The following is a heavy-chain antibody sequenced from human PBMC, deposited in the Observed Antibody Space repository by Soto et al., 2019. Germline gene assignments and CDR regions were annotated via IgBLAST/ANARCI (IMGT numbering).Heavy chain of an antibody. V-gene: IGHV1-69*01. CDR2: IIPIFGTP. D-gene: IGHD3-10*01. CDR3: ARDRDDYGSGNYYIRIDF. Sequence: QVQLVQSGAEVKKPGSSVKVSCKASGGIFSTYAISWLRQAPGQGLEWMGGIIPIFGTPNYAQRFQGRVTITADESTSTAYMELSRLRSEDTAAYYCARDRDDYGSGNYYIRIDFWGQGTLVTVSS. J-gene: IGHJ4*02. CDR1: GGIFSTYA.